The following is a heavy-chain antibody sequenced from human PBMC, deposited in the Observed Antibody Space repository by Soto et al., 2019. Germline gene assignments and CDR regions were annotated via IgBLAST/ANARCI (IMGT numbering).Heavy chain of an antibody. D-gene: IGHD2-15*01. CDR3: ARTPAPEVAAGLQYYFLSGMDV. J-gene: IGHJ6*02. Sequence: SLKSACEASGYSSTRYWIGWVRQLCGKRLEWMGINHPGASATKSSPSFQGQVTNLVDKSITTTYLQWISLKASDPDMYYCARTPAPEVAAGLQYYFLSGMDVWRQVTTVDVSS. CDR2: NHPGASAT. V-gene: IGHV5-51*06. CDR1: GYSSTRYW.